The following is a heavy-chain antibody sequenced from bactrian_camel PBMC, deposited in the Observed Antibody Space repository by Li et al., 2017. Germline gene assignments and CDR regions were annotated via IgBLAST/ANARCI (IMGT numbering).Heavy chain of an antibody. D-gene: IGHD2*01. J-gene: IGHJ4*01. CDR3: AAGPWYSVIYLQSNAYTD. CDR1: GNLYNLNC. Sequence: HVQLVESGGGSVQTGGSLRLSCAASGNLYNLNCLGWFRQAPGMEREQVAAFIYTFHRTTRYADSVKGRFTISRDDAKNTLYLQMNSLKPEDTAMYYCAAGPWYSVIYLQSNAYTDWGQGTQVTVS. CDR2: IYTFHRTT. V-gene: IGHV3S54*01.